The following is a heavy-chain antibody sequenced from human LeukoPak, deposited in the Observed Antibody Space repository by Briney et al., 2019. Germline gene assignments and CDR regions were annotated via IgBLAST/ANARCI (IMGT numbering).Heavy chain of an antibody. CDR1: GFTFSSYG. J-gene: IGHJ4*02. D-gene: IGHD1-1*01. V-gene: IGHV3-33*01. Sequence: PGGSLRLSCAASGFTFSSYGMHWVRQAPGKGLEWVAVIWYDGSNKYYADSVKGRFTISRDNSKNTLYLQMNSLRAEDTAVYYCARDWKGDYFDYWGQGTLVTVSS. CDR3: ARDWKGDYFDY. CDR2: IWYDGSNK.